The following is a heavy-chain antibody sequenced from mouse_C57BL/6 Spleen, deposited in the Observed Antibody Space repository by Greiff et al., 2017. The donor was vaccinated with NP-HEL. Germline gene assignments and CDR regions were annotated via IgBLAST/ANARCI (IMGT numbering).Heavy chain of an antibody. V-gene: IGHV1-64*01. Sequence: VKLQQPGAELVKPGASVKLSCKASGYTFTSYWMHWVKQRPGQGLEWIGMIHPNSGSTNYNEKFKSKATLTVDKSSSTAYMQLSSLTSEDSAVYYCAREDYDYDVWFAYWGQGTLVTVSA. D-gene: IGHD2-4*01. CDR1: GYTFTSYW. J-gene: IGHJ3*01. CDR2: IHPNSGST. CDR3: AREDYDYDVWFAY.